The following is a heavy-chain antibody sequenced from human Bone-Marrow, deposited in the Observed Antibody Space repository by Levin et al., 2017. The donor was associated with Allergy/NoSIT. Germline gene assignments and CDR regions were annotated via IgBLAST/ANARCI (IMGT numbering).Heavy chain of an antibody. V-gene: IGHV3-21*01. J-gene: IGHJ4*02. CDR3: AREGDRNSGNSGYYFDC. D-gene: IGHD3-22*01. CDR2: ITTSSTYI. Sequence: GGSLRLSCTASGFTFSSYSMNWVRQAPGKGLEWVSSITTSSTYIYYAASVRGRFTISRDNAKNPLYLQMDSLRAEDTAVYYCAREGDRNSGNSGYYFDCWGQGTLVTVSS. CDR1: GFTFSSYS.